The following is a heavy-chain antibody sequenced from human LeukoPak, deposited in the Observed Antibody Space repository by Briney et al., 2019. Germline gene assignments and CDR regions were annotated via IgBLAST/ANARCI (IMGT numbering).Heavy chain of an antibody. CDR3: ANALGAHYFDS. Sequence: GGSLRLSCAASGFTFSTHWMIWLRQAPGKGLEWVANIKQDGSEKYYVDSVKGRFIISRDNAKNSLYLQMYSLRAEDTAVYYCANALGAHYFDSWGQGTLVTVSS. J-gene: IGHJ4*02. V-gene: IGHV3-7*05. CDR1: GFTFSTHW. D-gene: IGHD1-26*01. CDR2: IKQDGSEK.